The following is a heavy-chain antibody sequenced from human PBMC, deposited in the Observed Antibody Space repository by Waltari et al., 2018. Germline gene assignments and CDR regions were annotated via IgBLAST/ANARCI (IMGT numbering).Heavy chain of an antibody. CDR2: ISSSGSNI. Sequence: EVQLVESGGGLVQPGGSLRLLCAASGFTFSSYEMTWVRQAPGKGLEWVSYISSSGSNIYHADSVKGRFTISRDNAKNSLYLQMNSLRAEDTAVYYCVSGYSSSWAAEYFQHWGQGTLVTVSS. CDR3: VSGYSSSWAAEYFQH. V-gene: IGHV3-48*03. D-gene: IGHD6-13*01. J-gene: IGHJ1*01. CDR1: GFTFSSYE.